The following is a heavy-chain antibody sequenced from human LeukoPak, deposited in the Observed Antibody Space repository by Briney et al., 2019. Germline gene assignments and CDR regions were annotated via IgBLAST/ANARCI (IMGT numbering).Heavy chain of an antibody. D-gene: IGHD2-15*01. CDR1: GGSLSSYY. J-gene: IGHJ6*02. Sequence: SETLSLTCTVSGGSLSSYYWSWIRQPPGKGLEWLGYIYYSGSTNYNPSLKRRVTISVDTSNNQFSLKLSSVTAADTAVYYCAKGGSPTYYYYGMDVWGQGTTVTVSS. V-gene: IGHV4-59*01. CDR3: AKGGSPTYYYYGMDV. CDR2: IYYSGST.